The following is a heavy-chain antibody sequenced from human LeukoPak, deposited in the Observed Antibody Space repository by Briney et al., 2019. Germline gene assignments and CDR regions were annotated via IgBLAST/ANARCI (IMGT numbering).Heavy chain of an antibody. D-gene: IGHD6-19*01. V-gene: IGHV3-48*03. J-gene: IGHJ4*02. CDR1: GFTFSNYA. CDR3: ASFSGWIDY. CDR2: ISSSGSTI. Sequence: PGRSLRLSCAASGFTFSNYAMHWVRQAPGKGLEWVSYISSSGSTIYYADSVKGRFTISRDNAKNSLYLQMNRLRAEDTAVYYCASFSGWIDYWGQGTLVTVSS.